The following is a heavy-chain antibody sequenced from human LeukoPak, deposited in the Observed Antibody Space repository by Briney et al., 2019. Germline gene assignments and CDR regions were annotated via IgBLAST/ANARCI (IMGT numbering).Heavy chain of an antibody. Sequence: GGSLRLSCAASGFTFSSYAMHWARQAPGKGLEWVAVISYDGSNKYYADSVKGRFTISRDNSKNTLYLQMNSLRAEDTAVYYCARDPVRAAPTYYFDYWGQGTLVTVSS. CDR1: GFTFSSYA. CDR2: ISYDGSNK. CDR3: ARDPVRAAPTYYFDY. D-gene: IGHD6-6*01. J-gene: IGHJ4*02. V-gene: IGHV3-30-3*01.